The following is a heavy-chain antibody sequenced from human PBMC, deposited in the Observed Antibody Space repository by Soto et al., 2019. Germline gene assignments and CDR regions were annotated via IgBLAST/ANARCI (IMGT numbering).Heavy chain of an antibody. CDR2: ISYDGSNK. CDR3: VGGQYYFDY. Sequence: QVQLVESGGGVVQPGRSQRLSCAASGFPFTTYGMHWVREGPGKGLDWVAAISYDGSNKFYADSVKGRFTISRDNSKNTLYLQMNSLRPEDTALYYCVGGQYYFDYRGQGTLVIVSS. V-gene: IGHV3-30*03. CDR1: GFPFTTYG. D-gene: IGHD3-10*01. J-gene: IGHJ4*02.